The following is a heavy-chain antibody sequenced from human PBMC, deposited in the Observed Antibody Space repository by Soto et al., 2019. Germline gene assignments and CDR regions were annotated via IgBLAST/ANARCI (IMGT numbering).Heavy chain of an antibody. CDR2: IIPMFDTT. Sequence: QVQLVQSGAEVKKPGSSVKVSCKASGGAFGSYAINWVRQAPGQGLEWMGGIIPMFDTTNYAQRLQGRVTVTADESTSTVYLELTRLKSEDTAMYYCTRHRGYSRGYWGQDFWGQGTLVTVSS. CDR3: TRHRGYSRGYWGQDF. CDR1: GGAFGSYA. D-gene: IGHD5-18*01. J-gene: IGHJ4*02. V-gene: IGHV1-69*01.